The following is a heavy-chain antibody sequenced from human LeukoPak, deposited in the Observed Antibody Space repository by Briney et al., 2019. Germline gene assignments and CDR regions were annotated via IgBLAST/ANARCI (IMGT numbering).Heavy chain of an antibody. V-gene: IGHV5-51*01. Sequence: GESLKISCKGSGYNFTSYWIAWVRQMPGRGLEWMGIIYPGDSDTRYSPSFQGQVIISADKSISTAYLQWSSLKASDTAIYYCATHSDTLYFDCSGQRTLVTVSS. CDR2: IYPGDSDT. CDR1: GYNFTSYW. D-gene: IGHD3-16*01. J-gene: IGHJ4*02. CDR3: ATHSDTLYFDC.